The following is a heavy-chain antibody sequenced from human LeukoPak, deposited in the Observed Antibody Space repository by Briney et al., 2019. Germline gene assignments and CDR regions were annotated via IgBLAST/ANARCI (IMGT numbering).Heavy chain of an antibody. CDR3: ARSHSGWQGHNNWFDP. CDR2: IYHTGST. D-gene: IGHD6-19*01. V-gene: IGHV4-38-2*01. CDR1: GYSISSDKY. Sequence: SETLSLTCEVSGYSISSDKYWGWIRQPPGKGLEWLGTIYHTGSTFYNPSLKSRVSISVYTSKNQFSLRFTSVTAAGTAVYYCARSHSGWQGHNNWFDPWGQGTLVTVSS. J-gene: IGHJ5*02.